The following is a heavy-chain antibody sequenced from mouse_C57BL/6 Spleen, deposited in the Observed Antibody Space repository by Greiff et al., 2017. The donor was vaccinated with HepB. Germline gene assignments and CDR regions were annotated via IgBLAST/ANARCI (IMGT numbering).Heavy chain of an antibody. J-gene: IGHJ1*03. V-gene: IGHV1-50*01. CDR1: GYTFTSYW. D-gene: IGHD1-2*01. Sequence: VQLQQPGAELVKPGASVKLSCKASGYTFTSYWMQWVKQRPGQGLEWIGEIDPSDSYTNYNQKFKGKATLTVDTSSSTAYMQLSSLTSEDSAVDDCARGRLDWYFDVWGTGTTVTVSS. CDR2: IDPSDSYT. CDR3: ARGRLDWYFDV.